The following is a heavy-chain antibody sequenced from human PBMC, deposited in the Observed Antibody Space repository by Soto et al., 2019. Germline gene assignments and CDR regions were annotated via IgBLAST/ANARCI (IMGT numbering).Heavy chain of an antibody. CDR3: AKSGTSRWYGLFDP. Sequence: SGPTLVNPTQTLTLTCIFSGFSLRTSGVGVGWIRQPPGKALEWLGFIYWNDEKRYRPSLKSRLTITKDNAKNQVVLTMTNMDPVDTATYYCAKSGTSRWYGLFDPWGQGTLVTVSS. CDR1: GFSLRTSGVG. V-gene: IGHV2-5*01. CDR2: IYWNDEK. J-gene: IGHJ5*02. D-gene: IGHD6-19*01.